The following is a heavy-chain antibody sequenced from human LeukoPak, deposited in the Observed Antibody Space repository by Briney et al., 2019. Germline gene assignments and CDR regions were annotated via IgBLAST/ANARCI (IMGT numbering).Heavy chain of an antibody. J-gene: IGHJ4*02. CDR1: GLTFSSYW. CDR2: INSDGSST. D-gene: IGHD6-19*01. CDR3: ARSIAVAGRPFDY. V-gene: IGHV3-74*01. Sequence: PGGSLRLSCAASGLTFSSYWMHWVRQAPGKGLVWVSRINSDGSSTSYADSVKGRFTISRDNAKNTLYLQMNSLRAEDTAVYYCARSIAVAGRPFDYWGQGTLVTVSS.